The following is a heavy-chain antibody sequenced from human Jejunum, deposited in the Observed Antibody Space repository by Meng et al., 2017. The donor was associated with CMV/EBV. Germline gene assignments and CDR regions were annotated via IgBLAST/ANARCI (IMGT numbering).Heavy chain of an antibody. CDR1: GGSMISYY. CDR3: ARLSKDGWSTFDY. V-gene: IGHV4-4*07. J-gene: IGHJ4*02. Sequence: GQLTESGPGLVKPSETPPLTCSVSGGSMISYYWSWIRQPAGKGLEWIGHIYTSGSTNYSPSLKSRVTMSLGTAKNQFSLKVSSVTAADTAVYYCARLSKDGWSTFDYWGQGTLVTVSS. CDR2: IYTSGST. D-gene: IGHD6-19*01.